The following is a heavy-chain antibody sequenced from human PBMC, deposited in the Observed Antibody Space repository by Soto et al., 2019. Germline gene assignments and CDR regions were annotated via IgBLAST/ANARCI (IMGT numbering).Heavy chain of an antibody. CDR3: AIDCSGGSCYSPYYYYYGMDV. J-gene: IGHJ6*02. Sequence: SETLSLTCTVSGVSISSSSYYWGWIRQPPGKGLEWIGSIYYSGSTYYNPSLKSRVTISVDTSKNQFSLKLSSVTAADTAVYYCAIDCSGGSCYSPYYYYYGMDVWGQGTTVTVSS. CDR2: IYYSGST. V-gene: IGHV4-39*01. D-gene: IGHD2-15*01. CDR1: GVSISSSSYY.